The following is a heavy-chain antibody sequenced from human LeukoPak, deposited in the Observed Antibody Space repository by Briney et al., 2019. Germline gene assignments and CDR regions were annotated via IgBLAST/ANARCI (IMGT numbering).Heavy chain of an antibody. CDR1: GGPFSGYY. J-gene: IGHJ5*02. CDR2: INHSGST. CDR3: ASTNCSRSSCFGANWFDP. D-gene: IGHD2-2*01. V-gene: IGHV4-34*01. Sequence: SETLSLTCAVYGGPFSGYYWSWIRQPPGKGLEWIGEINHSGSTNYNPSLKSRVAISIDTSKNQFSLSLSSVTAADTAVYYCASTNCSRSSCFGANWFDPWGQGTLVTVSS.